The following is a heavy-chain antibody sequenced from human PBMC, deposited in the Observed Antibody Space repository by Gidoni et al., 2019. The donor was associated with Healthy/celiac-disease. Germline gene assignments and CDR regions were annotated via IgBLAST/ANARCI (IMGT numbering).Heavy chain of an antibody. CDR1: GFTFSSYW. CDR3: ARDRPYNWFDP. CDR2: IKQDGSEK. Sequence: EVQLVESVGGLVQPGGSLRLYCAASGFTFSSYWMGWVRQAPGKGLEWVANIKQDGSEKYYVDSVKGRFPISRDNAKNSLYLQMNSLRAEDTAVYYCARDRPYNWFDPWGQGTLVTVSS. J-gene: IGHJ5*02. V-gene: IGHV3-7*01. D-gene: IGHD6-6*01.